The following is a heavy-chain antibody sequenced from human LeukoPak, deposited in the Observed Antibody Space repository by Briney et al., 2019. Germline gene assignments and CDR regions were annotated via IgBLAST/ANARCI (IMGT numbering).Heavy chain of an antibody. CDR2: IYSGGST. J-gene: IGHJ4*02. CDR3: ARDRGKSDSSGYTDY. CDR1: GLTVSSNY. Sequence: GGSLRLSCAASGLTVSSNYMSWVRQAPGKGLEWVSVIYSGGSTYYADSVKGRFTISRDNSKNTLYLQMNSLRAEDTAVYYCARDRGKSDSSGYTDYWGQGTLVTVSS. D-gene: IGHD3-22*01. V-gene: IGHV3-53*01.